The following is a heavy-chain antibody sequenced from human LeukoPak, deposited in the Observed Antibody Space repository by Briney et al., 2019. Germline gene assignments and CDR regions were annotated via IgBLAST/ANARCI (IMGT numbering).Heavy chain of an antibody. Sequence: GRSLRLSCAASGFTFSSYGMYWVRQAPGKGLEWVAVIWYDGSNKYYADSVKGRFTISRDNSKNTLYLQMNSLRAEDTAVYYCARDGAGYSSGWYYNDYWGQGTLVTVSS. CDR2: IWYDGSNK. CDR3: ARDGAGYSSGWYYNDY. J-gene: IGHJ4*02. CDR1: GFTFSSYG. V-gene: IGHV3-33*01. D-gene: IGHD6-19*01.